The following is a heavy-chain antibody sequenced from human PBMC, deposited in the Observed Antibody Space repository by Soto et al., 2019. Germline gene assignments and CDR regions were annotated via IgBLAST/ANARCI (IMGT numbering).Heavy chain of an antibody. CDR1: GGSFSGYY. V-gene: IGHV4-34*01. CDR2: INHPGST. Sequence: QVQLQQWGAGLLKSSETLYLACAVYGGSFSGYYWSWIRQPPGQGLEGIGEINHPGSTNYNPSLKRQVTISVDTSKNQFSLRLSSVTAAATAVYSCARGSYWFAPWGQGTLVTVSS. CDR3: ARGSYWFAP. J-gene: IGHJ5*02.